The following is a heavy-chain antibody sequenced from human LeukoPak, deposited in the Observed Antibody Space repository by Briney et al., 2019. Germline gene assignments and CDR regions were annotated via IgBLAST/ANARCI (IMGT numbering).Heavy chain of an antibody. CDR1: GGSIRNYY. Sequence: SETLSLTCTVSGGSIRNYYWSWIRQSPGKGLEWLGYVYSSGTTNYNPSLKSRITTSVDPSKNHFSLKLESVTAADTAIYYCARGGAQEHSYGSNFDNWGQGTLVTVSS. J-gene: IGHJ4*02. CDR2: VYSSGTT. D-gene: IGHD5-18*01. CDR3: ARGGAQEHSYGSNFDN. V-gene: IGHV4-59*01.